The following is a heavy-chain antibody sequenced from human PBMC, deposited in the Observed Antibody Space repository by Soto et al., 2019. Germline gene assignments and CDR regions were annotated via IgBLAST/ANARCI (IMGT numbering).Heavy chain of an antibody. V-gene: IGHV3-23*01. CDR3: AKDRASSCEGTS. Sequence: PWGTLRLPCAASGLTFSNYTMTWVRQAPGKGLEWVSAISGSGGSTSYAGCGKGRFTVPRDKHKNSLYLQMSCLRADDTAGYYCAKDRASSCEGTSWGQGTMVTVSS. J-gene: IGHJ1*01. CDR2: ISGSGGST. D-gene: IGHD6-13*01. CDR1: GLTFSNYT.